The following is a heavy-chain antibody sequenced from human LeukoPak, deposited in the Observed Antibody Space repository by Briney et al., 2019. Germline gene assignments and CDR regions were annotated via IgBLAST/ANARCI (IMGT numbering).Heavy chain of an antibody. CDR3: ARGRAQQQLPYYFDY. D-gene: IGHD6-13*01. CDR1: GGSVSSGSYY. J-gene: IGHJ4*02. V-gene: IGHV4-31*03. Sequence: SETLSLTCTVSGGSVSSGSYYWSWIRQPPGKGLEWIGYIYYSGSTYYNPSLKSRVTISVDTSKNQFSLKLSSVTAADTAVYYCARGRAQQQLPYYFDYWGQGTLVTVSS. CDR2: IYYSGST.